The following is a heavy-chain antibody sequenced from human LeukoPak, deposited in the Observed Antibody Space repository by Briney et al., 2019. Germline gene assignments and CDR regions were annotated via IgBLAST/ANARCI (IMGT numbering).Heavy chain of an antibody. J-gene: IGHJ5*02. D-gene: IGHD6-13*01. Sequence: PSETLTLTCTVSGDSLSNYYWSWIRQPPGKGLEWIGYIYYSGSANYNPSLKSRVTLSVDTSKNQFSLKLSSVTAADTAVYYCSRGSIAAAEGSHWFDPWGQGTLVTVSS. CDR1: GDSLSNYY. CDR3: SRGSIAAAEGSHWFDP. CDR2: IYYSGSA. V-gene: IGHV4-59*01.